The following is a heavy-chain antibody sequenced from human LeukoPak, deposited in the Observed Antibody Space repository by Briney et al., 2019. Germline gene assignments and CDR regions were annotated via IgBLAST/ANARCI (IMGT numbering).Heavy chain of an antibody. Sequence: PSETLSLTCTVSGGSVSPYYWSWIRQSPGKGLEWLGYISYTGSTNYTPSLKSRVTISVDTSNNQFSLNLSSVTAADTAVYYCARLQGAVAGSMWFDPWGQGTLVTVSS. V-gene: IGHV4-59*02. CDR2: ISYTGST. J-gene: IGHJ5*02. CDR1: GGSVSPYY. CDR3: ARLQGAVAGSMWFDP. D-gene: IGHD6-19*01.